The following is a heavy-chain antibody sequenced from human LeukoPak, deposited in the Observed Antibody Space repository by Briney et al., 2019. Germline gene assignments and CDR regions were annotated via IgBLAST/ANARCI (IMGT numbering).Heavy chain of an antibody. Sequence: SETLSLTCTVSGDFISSSTYYWGWIRQPPGKGLEWIGSISYSGSTYYNPSLKSRVTISIDTSKNQFSLKLSSVTAADTAVYYCARRGVRGVRRPPDYWGQGTLVTVSS. V-gene: IGHV4-39*07. CDR3: ARRGVRGVRRPPDY. D-gene: IGHD3-10*01. CDR1: GDFISSSTYY. CDR2: ISYSGST. J-gene: IGHJ4*02.